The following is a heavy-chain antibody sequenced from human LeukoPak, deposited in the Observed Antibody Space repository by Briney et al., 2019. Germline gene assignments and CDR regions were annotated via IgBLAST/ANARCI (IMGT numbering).Heavy chain of an antibody. D-gene: IGHD4-23*01. V-gene: IGHV3-15*01. CDR1: RFTFSSAW. J-gene: IGHJ4*02. CDR3: TTAPYDGKDY. CDR2: IKSKADGGAK. Sequence: KPGGSLRLSCEASRFTFSSAWMSWVRQAPGKGLKWVGRIKSKADGGAKDYAAPVKGRFSVSRDDSRNIFYLQMDSLKTEDTAVYYCTTAPYDGKDYWGQGTPVTVSS.